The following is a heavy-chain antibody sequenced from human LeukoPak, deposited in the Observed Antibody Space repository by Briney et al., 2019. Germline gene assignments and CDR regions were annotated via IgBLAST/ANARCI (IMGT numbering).Heavy chain of an antibody. V-gene: IGHV4-39*01. CDR3: ARRVYDFWTGSYYFDY. CDR2: IYYSGST. CDR1: GVSISSSSYY. Sequence: PSETLSLTCTVSGVSISSSSYYWGWIRQPPGKGLEWIGSIYYSGSTYYNPSLKSRVTISVDTSKNQFSLKLSSVTAADTAVYYCARRVYDFWTGSYYFDYWGQGTLVTVSS. D-gene: IGHD3-3*01. J-gene: IGHJ4*02.